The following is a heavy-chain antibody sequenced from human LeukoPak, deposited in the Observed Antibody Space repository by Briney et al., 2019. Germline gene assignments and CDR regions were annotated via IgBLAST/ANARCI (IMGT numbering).Heavy chain of an antibody. Sequence: GGSLRLSCAASGFTFSDSWMSWVRQAPGKGLEWVANMNQDGSAKGYVDSVKGRFTISRDNARNSMYLQMSSLRPEDTAVYYCATYTHWVAGDVWGQGTTVTVSS. J-gene: IGHJ6*02. CDR1: GFTFSDSW. V-gene: IGHV3-7*01. CDR2: MNQDGSAK. D-gene: IGHD3-16*01. CDR3: ATYTHWVAGDV.